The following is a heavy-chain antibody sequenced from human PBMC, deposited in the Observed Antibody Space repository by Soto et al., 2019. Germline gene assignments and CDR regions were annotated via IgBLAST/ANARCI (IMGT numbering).Heavy chain of an antibody. J-gene: IGHJ6*02. CDR2: IIPIFGTA. D-gene: IGHD6-13*01. CDR1: GGTFSSYA. V-gene: IGHV1-69*13. Sequence: SVKVSCKASGGTFSSYAISWVLQAPGQGLEWMGGIIPIFGTANYAQKFQGRVTITADESTSTAYMELSSLRSEDTAVYYCARDVRPWVSSCPNYYYYYGMEVWGQGTTVTVSS. CDR3: ARDVRPWVSSCPNYYYYYGMEV.